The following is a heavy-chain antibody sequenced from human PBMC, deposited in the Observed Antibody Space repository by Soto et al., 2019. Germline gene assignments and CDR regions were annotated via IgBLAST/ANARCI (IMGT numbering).Heavy chain of an antibody. Sequence: QVQLVESGGGVVQPGRSLRLSCAASGFTFSSYGMHWVRQAPGKGLEWVAVISYDGSNKYYADSVKGRFTISRDNSKNTLYLPMNSLRAEDTAVYYCAKVFASRSWYAPLDWGQGTLVTVSS. D-gene: IGHD6-13*01. CDR2: ISYDGSNK. CDR1: GFTFSSYG. V-gene: IGHV3-30*18. J-gene: IGHJ4*02. CDR3: AKVFASRSWYAPLD.